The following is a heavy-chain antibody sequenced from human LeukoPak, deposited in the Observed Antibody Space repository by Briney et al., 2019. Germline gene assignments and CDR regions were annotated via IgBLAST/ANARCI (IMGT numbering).Heavy chain of an antibody. CDR1: GYSISSGYY. J-gene: IGHJ6*03. CDR3: ARAGHYYYMDV. CDR2: IYHSGST. V-gene: IGHV4-38-2*02. Sequence: PSETLSLTCTVSGYSISSGYYWGWIRPPPGKGLEWIGSIYHSGSTYYNPSLKSRVTISVDTSKNQFSPKLSSVTAADTAVYYCARAGHYYYMDVWGKGTTVTVSS.